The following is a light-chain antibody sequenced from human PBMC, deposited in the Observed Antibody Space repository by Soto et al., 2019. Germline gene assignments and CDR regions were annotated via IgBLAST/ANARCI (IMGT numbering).Light chain of an antibody. CDR3: RSYAGSNHFV. Sequence: QSALTQPPSASGSPGQSVTISCTGTSSDVGGYNYVSWYQQHPGKAPKLMIYEVNKRPSGVPDRFSGSKSGNTASLTVSGLHAEDDADYHCRSYAGSNHFVFGTGTKVTVL. J-gene: IGLJ1*01. CDR1: SSDVGGYNY. CDR2: EVN. V-gene: IGLV2-8*01.